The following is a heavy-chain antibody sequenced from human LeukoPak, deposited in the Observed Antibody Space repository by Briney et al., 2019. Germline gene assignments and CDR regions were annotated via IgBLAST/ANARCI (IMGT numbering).Heavy chain of an antibody. CDR1: GYTFTGYY. J-gene: IGHJ4*02. CDR2: INPNSGGT. Sequence: ASVKVSCKASGYTFTGYYMHWVRQAPGQGLELMGWINPNSGGTNYAQKFQGRVTMTRDTSISTAYMELSRLRSDDTAVYYCARDSELLWFGEFGDYWGQGTLVTVSS. V-gene: IGHV1-2*02. D-gene: IGHD3-10*01. CDR3: ARDSELLWFGEFGDY.